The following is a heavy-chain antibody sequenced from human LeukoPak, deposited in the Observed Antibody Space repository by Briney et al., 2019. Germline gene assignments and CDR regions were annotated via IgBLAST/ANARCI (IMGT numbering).Heavy chain of an antibody. CDR1: GFTFDDYA. V-gene: IGHV3-9*01. CDR3: TKDRLFLHDALDI. CDR2: ISWNSGIV. D-gene: IGHD3-22*01. J-gene: IGHJ3*02. Sequence: GGSLRLSCAAFGFTFDDYAMHWVRQAPGKGLEWVAGISWNSGIVDYADSVKGRFTISRDNAKNSLYLQMNSLRAEDTAFYFCTKDRLFLHDALDIWGQGTMVTVSS.